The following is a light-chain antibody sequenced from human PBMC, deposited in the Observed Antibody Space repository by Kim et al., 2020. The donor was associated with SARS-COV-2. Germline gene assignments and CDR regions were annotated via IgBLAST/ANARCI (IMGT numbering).Light chain of an antibody. CDR3: QQHSKWPLT. V-gene: IGKV3-15*01. CDR2: GAS. J-gene: IGKJ4*01. CDR1: ESIDAG. Sequence: VSRGGRATRSCRASESIDAGLAWYQQKPGQGPRLLIHGASTRATGVPARFSGSGSGTEFTLTINSLQSDDFAIYYCQQHSKWPLTFGGGTTVDIK.